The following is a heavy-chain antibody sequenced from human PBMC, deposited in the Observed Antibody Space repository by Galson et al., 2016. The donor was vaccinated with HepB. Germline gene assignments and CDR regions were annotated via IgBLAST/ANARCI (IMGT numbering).Heavy chain of an antibody. D-gene: IGHD3-3*01. CDR2: ISTRSTYI. J-gene: IGHJ2*01. CDR1: GFTFSSYS. Sequence: LRLSCAPSGFTFSSYSMSWVRQAPGKGLEWISYISTRSTYIHYADSVKGRFTISRDNAKNSLYLQINNLRAEDTAVYYCARDGTIFGVDPWYFDLWGRGTLVTVSS. CDR3: ARDGTIFGVDPWYFDL. V-gene: IGHV3-21*01.